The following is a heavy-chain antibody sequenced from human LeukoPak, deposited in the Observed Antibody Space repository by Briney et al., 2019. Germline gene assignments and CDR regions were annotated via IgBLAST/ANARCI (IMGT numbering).Heavy chain of an antibody. D-gene: IGHD3-22*01. J-gene: IGHJ3*02. V-gene: IGHV4-59*01. Sequence: SETLSLTRTVSGGSISSFYWSWIRQPPGKGLEWIGYIYYTGSTNYDPSLKSRVTISINTSKSQFSLKLSSVTAADTAVYYCARDSSGYQNAFDIWGQGTMVTVSS. CDR3: ARDSSGYQNAFDI. CDR1: GGSISSFY. CDR2: IYYTGST.